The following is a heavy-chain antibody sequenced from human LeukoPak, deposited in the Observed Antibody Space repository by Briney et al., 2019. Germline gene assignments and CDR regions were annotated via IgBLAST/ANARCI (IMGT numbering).Heavy chain of an antibody. D-gene: IGHD5-24*01. CDR3: AKSRDGHNHGLY. J-gene: IGHJ4*02. V-gene: IGHV4-59*12. Sequence: SEALSLTCTVSGGSISSYYWSWIRQPPGKGLEWIGYIYYSGSTNYNPSLKSRVTISVDTSKNQFSLKLSSVTAADTAVYYCAKSRDGHNHGLYWGQGTLVAVSP. CDR1: GGSISSYY. CDR2: IYYSGST.